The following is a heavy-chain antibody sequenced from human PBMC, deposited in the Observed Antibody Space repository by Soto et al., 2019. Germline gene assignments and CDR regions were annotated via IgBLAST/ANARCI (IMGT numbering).Heavy chain of an antibody. D-gene: IGHD3-22*01. CDR3: ARDDYDSSSYYGSSYYGMDV. V-gene: IGHV3-30-3*01. Sequence: QVQLVESGGGVVQPGRSLRLSCAASGFIFRSDAMHWVRQAPGKGLEWVTVISYDGSDKYYADSVKGRFTISRDNSKNTLYLQMNSLTTEDTAVYYCARDDYDSSSYYGSSYYGMDVWGQGTTVTVSS. J-gene: IGHJ6*02. CDR1: GFIFRSDA. CDR2: ISYDGSDK.